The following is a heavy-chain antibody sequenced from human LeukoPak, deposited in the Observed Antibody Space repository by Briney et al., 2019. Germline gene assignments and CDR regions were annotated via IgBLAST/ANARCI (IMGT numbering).Heavy chain of an antibody. D-gene: IGHD6-6*01. CDR3: ARGVRASGSSAVLFDY. Sequence: GASVKVSCKASGYTFTGYYMHWVRQAPGQGLEWMGRINPNSGGTNYAQKFQGRVTMTRDTSISTAYMELSRLRSDDTAVYYCARGVRASGSSAVLFDYRGQGTLVTVSS. V-gene: IGHV1-2*06. CDR2: INPNSGGT. J-gene: IGHJ4*02. CDR1: GYTFTGYY.